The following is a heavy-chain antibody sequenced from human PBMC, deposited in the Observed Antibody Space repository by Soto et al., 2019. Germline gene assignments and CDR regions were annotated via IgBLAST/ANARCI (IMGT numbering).Heavy chain of an antibody. CDR3: ARYEYCSGGSCSTKNNWFDP. CDR2: IHHSGST. CDR1: GYSISSGYY. J-gene: IGHJ5*02. D-gene: IGHD2-15*01. Sequence: SETLSRTCAVSGYSISSGYYWGWIRQPPGKGLEWIGSIHHSGSTYYNPSLKSRVAISVDTSKNQFSLKLSSVTAADTAVYYCARYEYCSGGSCSTKNNWFDPWGQGTLVTVSS. V-gene: IGHV4-38-2*01.